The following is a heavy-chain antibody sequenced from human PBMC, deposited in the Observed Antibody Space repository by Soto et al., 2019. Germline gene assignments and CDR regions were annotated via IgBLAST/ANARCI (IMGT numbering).Heavy chain of an antibody. V-gene: IGHV1-69*08. Sequence: QVQLVQSGAEVKKPGSSVKVSCKASGGTFSSYTISWVRQAPGQGLEWMGRIIPILGIANYAQKFQGRVTITAEKSPSTAYMELSSLRSEDTAVYYCAREFSVQLERGSNYYYYYMDVWGKGTTVTVSS. CDR2: IIPILGIA. CDR3: AREFSVQLERGSNYYYYYMDV. D-gene: IGHD1-1*01. CDR1: GGTFSSYT. J-gene: IGHJ6*03.